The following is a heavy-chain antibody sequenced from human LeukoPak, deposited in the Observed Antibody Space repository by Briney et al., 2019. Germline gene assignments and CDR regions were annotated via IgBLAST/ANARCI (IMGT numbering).Heavy chain of an antibody. D-gene: IGHD3-22*01. Sequence: PGRSLRLSCAASGFTFSSYAMHWVRQAPGKGLKWVAVISYDGSNKYYADSVKGRFTISRDNSKNTLYLQMNSLRAEDTAVYFCARDGDITKIVVFPSGYFDYWGQGTLVTVSS. V-gene: IGHV3-30-3*01. CDR1: GFTFSSYA. CDR3: ARDGDITKIVVFPSGYFDY. J-gene: IGHJ4*02. CDR2: ISYDGSNK.